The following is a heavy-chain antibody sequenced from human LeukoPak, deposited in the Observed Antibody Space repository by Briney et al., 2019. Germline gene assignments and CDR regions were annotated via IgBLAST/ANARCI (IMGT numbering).Heavy chain of an antibody. V-gene: IGHV1-69*05. CDR1: GGTFSSYA. CDR3: ARNPDTVTTFIDY. Sequence: SVKVSCKASGGTFSSYAISWVRQAPGQGLEWMGGIIPIFGTANYAQKLQGRVTMTTDTSTSTAYMELRSLRSDDTAVYYCARNPDTVTTFIDYWGQGTLVTVSS. CDR2: IIPIFGTA. D-gene: IGHD4-17*01. J-gene: IGHJ4*02.